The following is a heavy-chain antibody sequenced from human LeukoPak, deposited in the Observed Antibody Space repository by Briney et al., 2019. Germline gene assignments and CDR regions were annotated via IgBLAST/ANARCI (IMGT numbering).Heavy chain of an antibody. CDR3: TRGGSGTYYSHY. CDR1: GFTFSDYY. J-gene: IGHJ4*02. CDR2: SRNKPNSYST. V-gene: IGHV3-72*01. D-gene: IGHD1-26*01. Sequence: GGSLRLSCAASGFTFSDYYMDWVRQAPGKGPEWVARSRNKPNSYSTEYAASVKGRFAISRDESKSSLYLQMNSLKSEDTAVYYCTRGGSGTYYSHYWGQGTLVTVS.